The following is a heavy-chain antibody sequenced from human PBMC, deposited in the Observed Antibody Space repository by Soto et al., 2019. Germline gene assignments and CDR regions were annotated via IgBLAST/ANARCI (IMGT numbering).Heavy chain of an antibody. CDR3: ARAVRDIAAAGDY. D-gene: IGHD6-13*01. Sequence: PSQTLSLTCAVYGVSFTGYYWSWIRQPPGKGLEWIGSIYYSGSTYYNPSLKSRVTISVDTSKNQFSLKLSSVTAADTAVYYCARAVRDIAAAGDYWGQGTLVTVSS. V-gene: IGHV4-34*01. J-gene: IGHJ4*02. CDR1: GVSFTGYY. CDR2: IYYSGST.